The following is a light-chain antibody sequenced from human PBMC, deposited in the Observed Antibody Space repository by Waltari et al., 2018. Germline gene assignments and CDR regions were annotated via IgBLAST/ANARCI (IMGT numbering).Light chain of an antibody. CDR1: QAISDA. CDR2: GAS. CDR3: QQRNSFPPT. Sequence: IQMTQSPSSLSASVGDIVTITCRASQAISDALAWYQQKPGQAPKLLVSGASTLESGVPSRFSGSGSGTDFTLTISGLQPEDLAVYFCQQRNSFPPTFGQGTKVEIK. J-gene: IGKJ1*01. V-gene: IGKV1-13*02.